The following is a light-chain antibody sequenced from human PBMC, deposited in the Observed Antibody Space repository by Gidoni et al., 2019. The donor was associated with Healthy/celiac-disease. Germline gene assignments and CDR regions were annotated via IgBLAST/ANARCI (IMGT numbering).Light chain of an antibody. Sequence: EIVLTQSPATLSLSPGERATLSCRASQSVSSYLAWYQQKPGQAPRLLIYDASNRATGIPARFSGSGPGTDFTLTISSLEPEDFAVYYCQQRSNWPPFTFXPXTKVDIK. CDR1: QSVSSY. J-gene: IGKJ3*01. CDR2: DAS. V-gene: IGKV3-11*01. CDR3: QQRSNWPPFT.